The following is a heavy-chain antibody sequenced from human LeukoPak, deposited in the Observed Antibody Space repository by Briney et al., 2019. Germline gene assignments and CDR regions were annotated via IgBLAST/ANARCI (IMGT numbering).Heavy chain of an antibody. CDR1: GYSFTNYG. V-gene: IGHV1-3*04. D-gene: IGHD3-10*01. CDR2: IYIGNGNT. J-gene: IGHJ5*02. Sequence: ASVKVSCKASGYSFTNYGVHWVRQAPGQRLEWMGWIYIGNGNTKYSQNFQGRVTITRDTSASTAHMELSSLRSEDTAVYYCARDPRMRWEFGEIISPCFDPWGQGTLVTVSS. CDR3: ARDPRMRWEFGEIISPCFDP.